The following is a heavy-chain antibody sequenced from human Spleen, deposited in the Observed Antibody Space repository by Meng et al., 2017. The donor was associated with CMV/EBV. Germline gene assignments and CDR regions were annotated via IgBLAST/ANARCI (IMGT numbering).Heavy chain of an antibody. J-gene: IGHJ4*02. CDR2: IYWNDDK. Sequence: LSPSSVGVGWIRPPPGKALEWLAVIYWNDDKGYSPSLKSRLTITKDTSKNQVVLTMTNMDPVDTATYFCAHRPEQYYYDGSGYYYDYWGQGTLVTVSS. D-gene: IGHD3-22*01. V-gene: IGHV2-5*01. CDR1: LSPSSVG. CDR3: AHRPEQYYYDGSGYYYDY.